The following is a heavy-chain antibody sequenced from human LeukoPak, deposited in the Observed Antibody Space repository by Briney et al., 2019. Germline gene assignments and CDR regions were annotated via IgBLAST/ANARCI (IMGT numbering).Heavy chain of an antibody. V-gene: IGHV4-34*01. J-gene: IGHJ5*02. D-gene: IGHD5-24*01. CDR1: GGSFSGYY. Sequence: SETLSLTCAVYGGSFSGYYWSWIRQPPGKGLEWIGEINHSGSTNYNPSLKSRVTISVDTSKNQFSLKLSSVTAADTAVYYCARGGMASYNWFDPWGQGTLVTVSS. CDR2: INHSGST. CDR3: ARGGMASYNWFDP.